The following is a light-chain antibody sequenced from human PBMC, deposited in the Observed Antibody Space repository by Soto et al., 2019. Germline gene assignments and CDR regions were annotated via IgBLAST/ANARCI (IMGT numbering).Light chain of an antibody. CDR3: QQDSSWPLT. V-gene: IGKV3-15*01. Sequence: EIVLTQSPGTLSLSPVERVTLSCRASQDIRSSLAWYQQKPGQAPRLLIYGASIRATGVPATFSGSGSGTEFTLSISSLQSEHLGVYYCQQDSSWPLTFGGGTKVNIK. CDR1: QDIRSS. CDR2: GAS. J-gene: IGKJ4*01.